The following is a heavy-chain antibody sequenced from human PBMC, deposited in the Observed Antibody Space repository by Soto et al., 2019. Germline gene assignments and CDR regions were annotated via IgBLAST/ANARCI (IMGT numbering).Heavy chain of an antibody. CDR3: ARAPLNYDILTGYPSYMDV. CDR1: GYTFTSYG. Sequence: ASVKVSCKASGYTFTSYGISWVRQAPGQGLEWMGWISAYNGNTNYAQKLQGRVTMTTDTSTSTAYMELRSLRSDDTAVYYCARAPLNYDILTGYPSYMDVWGKGTTVTVSS. CDR2: ISAYNGNT. D-gene: IGHD3-9*01. V-gene: IGHV1-18*01. J-gene: IGHJ6*03.